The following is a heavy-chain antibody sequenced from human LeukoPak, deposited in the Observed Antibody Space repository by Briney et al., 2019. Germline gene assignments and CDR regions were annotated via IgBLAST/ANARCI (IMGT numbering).Heavy chain of an antibody. V-gene: IGHV1-18*01. J-gene: IGHJ5*02. Sequence: VASVTVCFTASGYSFTIYGISWVRLAPGQGLEWMGWISAYNGNRNYAHNLQGRVTMTTDTSTRIAYQELRSLGSDDTAIYYCARFSIPANWFDPWGQGTLVTVSS. CDR2: ISAYNGNR. CDR1: GYSFTIYG. CDR3: ARFSIPANWFDP. D-gene: IGHD6-25*01.